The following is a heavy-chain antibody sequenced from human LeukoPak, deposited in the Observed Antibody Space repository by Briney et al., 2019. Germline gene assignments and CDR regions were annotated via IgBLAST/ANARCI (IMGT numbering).Heavy chain of an antibody. D-gene: IGHD5-18*01. V-gene: IGHV4-38-2*02. J-gene: IGHJ4*02. CDR1: GYSISSGYY. CDR2: IYHSGST. CDR3: ARGHSGYSYGIDY. Sequence: SETLSLTCTVSGYSISSGYYWGWIRQPPGKGLEWIGNIYHSGSTYYTPSLKSRVTISVDTSKNQFSLKLSSVTAADTAVYYCARGHSGYSYGIDYWGQGTLVTVSS.